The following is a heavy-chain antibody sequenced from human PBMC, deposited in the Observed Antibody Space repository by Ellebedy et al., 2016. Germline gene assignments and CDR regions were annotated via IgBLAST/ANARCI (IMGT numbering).Heavy chain of an antibody. D-gene: IGHD1-1*01. CDR3: ARVGGTTVYYYYGMDV. J-gene: IGHJ6*02. Sequence: GGSLRLXCAASGFPFSTYGMHWVRQAPGKGLEWVAVIWYDGSNKYYADSVKGRFTISRDNSKNTLYLQMNSLRAEDTAVYYCARVGGTTVYYYYGMDVWGQGTTVTVSS. CDR2: IWYDGSNK. CDR1: GFPFSTYG. V-gene: IGHV3-33*01.